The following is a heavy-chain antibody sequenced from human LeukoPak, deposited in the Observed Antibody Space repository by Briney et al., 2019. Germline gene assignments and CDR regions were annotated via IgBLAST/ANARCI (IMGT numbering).Heavy chain of an antibody. J-gene: IGHJ5*02. CDR2: MNPNSGNT. D-gene: IGHD2-2*01. V-gene: IGHV1-8*01. Sequence: SAKVSCKASVYTFTSYDINWVRQATGQGLEWMGWMNPNSGNTGYAQKFQGRVTMTRNTSINTAYMELSSLRSEDTAVYYCAGGYCSSTRCSHWFDPWGQGTLVTVSS. CDR3: AGGYCSSTRCSHWFDP. CDR1: VYTFTSYD.